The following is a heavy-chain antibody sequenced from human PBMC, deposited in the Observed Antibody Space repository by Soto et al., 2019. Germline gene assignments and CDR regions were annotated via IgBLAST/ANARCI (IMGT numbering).Heavy chain of an antibody. CDR3: ASFSSSPRGFHYYYYGMDV. D-gene: IGHD6-13*01. J-gene: IGHJ6*02. CDR1: GGTFSSYA. CDR2: IIPIFGTA. V-gene: IGHV1-69*01. Sequence: QVQLVQSGAEVKKPGSSVKVSCKASGGTFSSYALSWVRQAPGQGLEWMGGIIPIFGTANYAQKFQGRVTITADESTSTAYMELSSLRSEDTAVYYCASFSSSPRGFHYYYYGMDVWGQGTTVTVSS.